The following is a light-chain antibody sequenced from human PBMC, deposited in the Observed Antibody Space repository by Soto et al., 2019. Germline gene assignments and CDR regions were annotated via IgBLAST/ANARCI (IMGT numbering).Light chain of an antibody. J-gene: IGKJ1*01. CDR3: QQRSNWPPGT. V-gene: IGKV3D-20*02. CDR2: GAS. CDR1: PSVSGSN. Sequence: ELVLTQSPGTLSLSPGERATLSCRASPSVSGSNLAWYQQKPGQAPRLVIYGASSRATGIPDRFSGSGSGTDFTLTISSLEPEDFAVYYCQQRSNWPPGTFGQGTKVDIK.